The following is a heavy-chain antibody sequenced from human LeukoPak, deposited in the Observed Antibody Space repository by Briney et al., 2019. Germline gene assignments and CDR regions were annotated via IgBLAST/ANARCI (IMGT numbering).Heavy chain of an antibody. CDR1: GYTFTSYY. D-gene: IGHD1-7*01. CDR2: INPSGGST. J-gene: IGHJ4*02. CDR3: ARGDGVHNWNYSVPDDY. V-gene: IGHV1-46*01. Sequence: GASVKVSCKASGYTFTSYYMHWVRQAPGQGLEWMGIINPSGGSTSYAQKFQGRVTMTRDMSTSTVYMELSSLRSEDTAVYYCARGDGVHNWNYSVPDDYWGQGTLVTVSS.